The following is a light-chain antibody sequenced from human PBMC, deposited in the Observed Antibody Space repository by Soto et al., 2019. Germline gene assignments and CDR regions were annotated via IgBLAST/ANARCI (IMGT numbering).Light chain of an antibody. Sequence: AIQMTQFPSSLSASVGDRVTITCRASQGIRNDLGWYQQKSGKAPKLLIFGASTLQSGVPSRFSGSGSGTDFTLTISSLQPEDFATYYCLHDYNYPYTFGQGIKVEIK. J-gene: IGKJ2*01. CDR3: LHDYNYPYT. CDR2: GAS. V-gene: IGKV1-6*01. CDR1: QGIRND.